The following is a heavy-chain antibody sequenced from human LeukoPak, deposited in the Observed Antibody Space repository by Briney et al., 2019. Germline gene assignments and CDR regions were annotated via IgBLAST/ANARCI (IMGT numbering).Heavy chain of an antibody. J-gene: IGHJ4*02. CDR1: GFTFKSYS. D-gene: IGHD3-3*01. Sequence: GGSLRLSCVGSGFTFKSYSMHWVRQAPGKGREGVADISSNSGIKSYADSVKGRFTISRDNAKNSLYLQMNSLRAEDTAVYYCASAYEFWSGPGGYWGQGALVSVSS. CDR3: ASAYEFWSGPGGY. V-gene: IGHV3-48*01. CDR2: ISSNSGIK.